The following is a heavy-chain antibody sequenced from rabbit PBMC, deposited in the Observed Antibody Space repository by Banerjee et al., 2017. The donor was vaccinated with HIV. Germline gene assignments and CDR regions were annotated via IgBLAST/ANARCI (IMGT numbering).Heavy chain of an antibody. D-gene: IGHD1-1*01. CDR1: GFTFSSYV. J-gene: IGHJ3*01. Sequence: QEQLEESGGDLVKPEGSLTLTCTASGFTFSSYVITWVRQAPGKGLEWIGWIITDDSAYYASWVNGRFTISKTSSTTMTLQMTSLTDADTATYFCARAYVIGGTRLDLWGPGTLVTVS. CDR2: IITDDSA. V-gene: IGHV1S45*01. CDR3: ARAYVIGGTRLDL.